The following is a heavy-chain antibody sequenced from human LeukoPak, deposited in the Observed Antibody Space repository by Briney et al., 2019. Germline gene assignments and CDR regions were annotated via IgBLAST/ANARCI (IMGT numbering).Heavy chain of an antibody. CDR2: IYHSGST. J-gene: IGHJ4*02. CDR1: DFSISSGHY. D-gene: IGHD3-22*01. Sequence: SEILSLTCVVSDFSISSGHYWGWIRQPPGKGLEWIGTIYHSGSTHYTPSLQSRVTISVDMSKNQFSLRLSRVTVADTAVYFCARSTFSHASTGGYDYWGQGILVTVSS. CDR3: ARSTFSHASTGGYDY. V-gene: IGHV4-38-2*01.